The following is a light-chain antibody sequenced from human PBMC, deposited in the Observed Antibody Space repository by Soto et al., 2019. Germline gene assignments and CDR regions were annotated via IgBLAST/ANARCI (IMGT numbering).Light chain of an antibody. CDR2: AAS. CDR1: QGITSW. V-gene: IGKV1-12*01. Sequence: DIQMTQSPSSVSAFVGDRVTITCRASQGITSWLAWYQQKPGKDPELLVYAASSLQSGVPSRFSGSGSGTAFTLTISSLQPEDSATYYCQQAASFPLIFGGGTKVEIK. J-gene: IGKJ4*01. CDR3: QQAASFPLI.